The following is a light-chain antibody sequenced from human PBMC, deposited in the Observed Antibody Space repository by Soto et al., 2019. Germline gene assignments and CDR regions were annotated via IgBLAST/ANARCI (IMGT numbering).Light chain of an antibody. CDR2: EAS. J-gene: IGKJ1*01. CDR1: QSVRSN. CDR3: QQHNVWPAT. Sequence: IVMTQSPATLSVSPGERFTLSCRASQSVRSNLAWYQQKPGQAPRLLIYEASTRATGVPARFSGSGSGTEFTLTISSLQSEDFAVYYCQQHNVWPATFGQGTKVEIK. V-gene: IGKV3-15*01.